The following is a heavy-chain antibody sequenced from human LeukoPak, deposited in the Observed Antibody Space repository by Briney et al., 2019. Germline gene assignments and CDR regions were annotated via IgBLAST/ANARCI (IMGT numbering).Heavy chain of an antibody. Sequence: GESLKISCKGSGYRFTSYWIGWVRQMPGKGLEWMGIIYPDDSDTKYSPSFQGQVTISVDKSITTAYLQRSSLKASDTAIYYCARHNYGDLVKHYYYYGMDVWGQGTTVTVSS. J-gene: IGHJ6*02. CDR3: ARHNYGDLVKHYYYYGMDV. CDR2: IYPDDSDT. V-gene: IGHV5-51*01. D-gene: IGHD4-17*01. CDR1: GYRFTSYW.